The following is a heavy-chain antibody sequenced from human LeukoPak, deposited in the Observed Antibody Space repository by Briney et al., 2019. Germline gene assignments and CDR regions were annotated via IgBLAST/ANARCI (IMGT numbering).Heavy chain of an antibody. D-gene: IGHD5-12*01. CDR1: GASISSSNW. Sequence: SETLSLTCAVSGASISSSNWWSWVRQPPGRGLEWIGEIYHSGGTNYTPSLKSRVTTSIDRSKNQFSLKLSSVTAADTAVYYCVRERLYSGYDFFDYWGQGTLVTVAS. CDR2: IYHSGGT. J-gene: IGHJ4*02. V-gene: IGHV4-4*02. CDR3: VRERLYSGYDFFDY.